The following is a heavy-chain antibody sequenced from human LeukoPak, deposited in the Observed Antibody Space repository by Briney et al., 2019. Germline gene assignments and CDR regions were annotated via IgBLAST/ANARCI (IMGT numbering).Heavy chain of an antibody. J-gene: IGHJ4*02. D-gene: IGHD4-23*01. CDR2: MNPNSGNT. CDR1: GYTFTSYD. CDR3: ARAGVSLRWRGALRPNPNDY. Sequence: ASVKVSCKASGYTFTSYDINWVRQATGQGLEWMGWMNPNSGNTGYAQKLQGRVTMTTDTSTSTAYMELRSLRSDDTAVYYCARAGVSLRWRGALRPNPNDYWGQGTLVTVSS. V-gene: IGHV1-8*01.